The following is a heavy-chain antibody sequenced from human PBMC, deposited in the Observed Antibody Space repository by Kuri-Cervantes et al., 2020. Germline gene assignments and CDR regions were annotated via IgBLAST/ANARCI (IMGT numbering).Heavy chain of an antibody. J-gene: IGHJ6*02. Sequence: GGSLRLSCAASGFTFSDYYMSWIRQAPGKGLEWVSYISSSGSTIYYADSVKGRFTISRDNAKNSLYLQMNSLRAEDTAVYYCARDSVVTYYDFWSGYPASDYYYYGMDVWGQGTTVTVSS. CDR2: ISSSGSTI. D-gene: IGHD3-3*01. CDR1: GFTFSDYY. V-gene: IGHV3-11*01. CDR3: ARDSVVTYYDFWSGYPASDYYYYGMDV.